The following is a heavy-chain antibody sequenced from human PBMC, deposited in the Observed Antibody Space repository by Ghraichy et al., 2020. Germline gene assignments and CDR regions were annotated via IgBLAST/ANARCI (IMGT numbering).Heavy chain of an antibody. J-gene: IGHJ5*01. D-gene: IGHD6-19*01. CDR2: IYWNDDK. V-gene: IGHV2-5*01. CDR3: AHRRRDDCSSSGCQAGFDS. CDR1: GFSLSTSGVG. Sequence: SGPTLVTPTQTLTLTCTFSGFSLSTSGVGVGWIRQPPGKALEWLALIYWNDDKRYSPSLNSRLTITGDTSKNLVVLTMTNMDPVDTATYYCAHRRRDDCSSSGCQAGFDSWGQGTLVTVSS.